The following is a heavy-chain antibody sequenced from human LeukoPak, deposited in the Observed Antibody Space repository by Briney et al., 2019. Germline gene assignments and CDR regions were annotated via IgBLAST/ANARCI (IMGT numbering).Heavy chain of an antibody. Sequence: PSETLSLTCTVSGGSISSYYWSWIRQPPGKGLEWIGYIYYSGSTNYNPSLKSRVTISVDTSKNQFSLKLSSVTAADTAVYYCARDLDVVRGVILLDYWGQGTLVTVSS. CDR3: ARDLDVVRGVILLDY. CDR1: GGSISSYY. D-gene: IGHD3-10*01. CDR2: IYYSGST. V-gene: IGHV4-59*12. J-gene: IGHJ4*02.